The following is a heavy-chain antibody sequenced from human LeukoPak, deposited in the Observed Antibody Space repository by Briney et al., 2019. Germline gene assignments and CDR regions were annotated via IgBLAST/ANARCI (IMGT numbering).Heavy chain of an antibody. D-gene: IGHD6-13*01. CDR1: AGSISSSSYY. CDR3: AREQSSSFHSRRGDWFDP. CDR2: IYFSGCT. Sequence: SQSLSLTSPVSAGSISSSSYYCGWIRQPPGKGLEWSGRIYFSGCTYYKPSLKSRVTISVDTSKNQFSLKLSSVTAADTAVYYCAREQSSSFHSRRGDWFDPWGQGTLVTVSS. V-gene: IGHV4-39*07. J-gene: IGHJ5*02.